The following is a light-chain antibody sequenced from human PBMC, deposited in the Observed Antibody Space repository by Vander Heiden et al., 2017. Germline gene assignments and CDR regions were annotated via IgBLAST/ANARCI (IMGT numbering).Light chain of an antibody. CDR1: SRDVGGYNY. CDR2: EVS. Sequence: QSALTQPPSPSGAPVQSVSISCTCTSRDVGGYNYVSWYQQHPGKAPKLMIYEVSKRPSGVPGRFSASKSGTTASLTVSGLQAEDEADYYCSSYAGSNNWVFGGGTKVTVL. J-gene: IGLJ3*02. CDR3: SSYAGSNNWV. V-gene: IGLV2-8*01.